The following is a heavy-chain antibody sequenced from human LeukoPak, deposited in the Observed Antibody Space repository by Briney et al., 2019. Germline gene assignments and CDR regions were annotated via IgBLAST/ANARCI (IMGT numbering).Heavy chain of an antibody. CDR3: ASASGPDVYDIFDI. J-gene: IGHJ3*02. Sequence: GGSLRLSCAASGFSVRDHYMNWVRQAPGKGLEWVSVFYSGGSTYYTDSVQGRFTISRDHAKNTVYLQMDSLTAEDTAVYYCASASGPDVYDIFDIWGQGTMVTVSS. V-gene: IGHV3-53*01. CDR1: GFSVRDHY. D-gene: IGHD2-8*01. CDR2: FYSGGST.